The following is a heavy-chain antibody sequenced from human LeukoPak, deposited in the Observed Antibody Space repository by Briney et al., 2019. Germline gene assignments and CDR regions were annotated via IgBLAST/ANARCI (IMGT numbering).Heavy chain of an antibody. Sequence: GGSLRLSCAAAGFTFSKFAMHWVRQAPGKGRGWVAVVSYDGSYKYYAASVKGRFTISRDNSKNTLYLQMNSLRAEDTAVYYCARAPGYGAAYYFDYWGQGTLVTVSS. D-gene: IGHD1-1*01. J-gene: IGHJ4*02. CDR2: VSYDGSYK. V-gene: IGHV3-30*04. CDR1: GFTFSKFA. CDR3: ARAPGYGAAYYFDY.